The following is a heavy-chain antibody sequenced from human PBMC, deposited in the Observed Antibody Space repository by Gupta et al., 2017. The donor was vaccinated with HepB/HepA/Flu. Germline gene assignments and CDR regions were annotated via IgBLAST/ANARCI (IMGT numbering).Heavy chain of an antibody. CDR1: GFSFNTHS. CDR3: ARMSCNCSRTTCYHFFDY. D-gene: IGHD2-2*01. Sequence: QVQLVESGGGVVQPGRSLRLSCAASGFSFNTHSMHWVRQAPGKGLEWLAVISYGGSTQRSADTVKGRFTISKDTSKNTLYLQRDSLKPEDTAIYDCARMSCNCSRTTCYHFFDYWGQGALVSVSS. CDR2: ISYGGSTQ. V-gene: IGHV3-30-3*01. J-gene: IGHJ4*02.